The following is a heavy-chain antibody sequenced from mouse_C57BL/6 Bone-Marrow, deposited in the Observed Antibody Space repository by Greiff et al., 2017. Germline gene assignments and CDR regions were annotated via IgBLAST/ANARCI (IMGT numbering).Heavy chain of an antibody. J-gene: IGHJ1*03. CDR3: AREELGVRGYFDV. CDR2: IYPGSGST. V-gene: IGHV1-55*01. D-gene: IGHD4-1*01. Sequence: QVQLQQPGAELVKPGASVKMSCKASGYTFTSYWITWVKQRPGQGLEWIGDIYPGSGSTNYNEKFKSKATLTVDTSSSTAYIQLSSLTSEDSAVYYCAREELGVRGYFDVWGTGTTVTVSS. CDR1: GYTFTSYW.